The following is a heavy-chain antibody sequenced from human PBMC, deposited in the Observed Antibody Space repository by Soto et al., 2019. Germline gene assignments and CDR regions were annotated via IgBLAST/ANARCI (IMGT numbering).Heavy chain of an antibody. CDR1: GACSNRHF. J-gene: IGHJ6*02. V-gene: IGHV4-59*11. D-gene: IGHD2-21*02. CDR2: IYYSGTT. Sequence: PRKNPYLTRTVYGACSNRHFLTWFLLRPGKGLEWMGYIYYSGTTTNYNPSLKSRVTLSVDTSKNQFSLKLSSVTAADTAVYYCARELWGYCGTDCFPLDVWCQGTTVT. CDR3: ARELWGYCGTDCFPLDV.